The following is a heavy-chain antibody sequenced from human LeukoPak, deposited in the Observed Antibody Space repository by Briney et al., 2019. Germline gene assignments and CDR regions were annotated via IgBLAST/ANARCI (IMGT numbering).Heavy chain of an antibody. CDR3: ARHRRGSSSSSKGWFDP. CDR1: GGSLSGYY. D-gene: IGHD6-6*01. V-gene: IGHV4-34*01. Sequence: SDTLSLTCDVYGGSLSGYYWSWIRQPPGKGLEWIGEINHSGSTNYNPSLKSRVTISVDTSKNQFSLKLSSVTAADTAVYYCARHRRGSSSSSKGWFDPWGQGTLVTVSS. CDR2: INHSGST. J-gene: IGHJ5*02.